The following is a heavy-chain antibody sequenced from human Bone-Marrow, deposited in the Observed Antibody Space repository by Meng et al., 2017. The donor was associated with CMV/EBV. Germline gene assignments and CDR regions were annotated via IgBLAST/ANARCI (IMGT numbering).Heavy chain of an antibody. CDR3: ARWVWGDQKGWNY. CDR2: ISSSSYT. V-gene: IGHV3-21*01. J-gene: IGHJ4*02. D-gene: IGHD3-16*01. Sequence: GESLKISCAASGFTFSSYSMNWVRQAPGKGLEWVSSISSSSYTYYAASVKGRFTISRDNAKNTLYLQMNSLRTEDTAVYYCARWVWGDQKGWNYWGQGVPVTVSS. CDR1: GFTFSSYS.